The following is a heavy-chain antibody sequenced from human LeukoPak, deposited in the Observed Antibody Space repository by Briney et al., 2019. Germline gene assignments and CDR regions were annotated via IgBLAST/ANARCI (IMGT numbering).Heavy chain of an antibody. J-gene: IGHJ4*02. D-gene: IGHD6-19*01. CDR2: IYYSGST. V-gene: IGHV4-59*01. Sequence: SETLSLTCTVSGGSISSYYWSWIRQPPGKGLEWIGYIYYSGSTNYNPSLKSRVTISVDTSKNQFSLKLSSVTAADTAVYYCARASRDSIAVAGRLGFDYWGQGTLVTVSS. CDR3: ARASRDSIAVAGRLGFDY. CDR1: GGSISSYY.